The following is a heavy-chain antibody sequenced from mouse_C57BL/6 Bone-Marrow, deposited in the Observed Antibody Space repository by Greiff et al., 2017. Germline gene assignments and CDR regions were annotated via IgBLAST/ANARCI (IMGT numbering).Heavy chain of an antibody. CDR2: IYPRSGTT. J-gene: IGHJ3*01. Sequence: QVQLQQSGAELARPGASVKLSCKASGYTFTSYGISWVQQRTGQGLEWIGEIYPRSGTTYYNEKFKGKATLPADKSSSTAYLELRSLTSEDSAGYFCFCGYGWFAYWGQGTLVTVSA. V-gene: IGHV1-81*01. CDR3: FCGYGWFAY. CDR1: GYTFTSYG. D-gene: IGHD2-2*01.